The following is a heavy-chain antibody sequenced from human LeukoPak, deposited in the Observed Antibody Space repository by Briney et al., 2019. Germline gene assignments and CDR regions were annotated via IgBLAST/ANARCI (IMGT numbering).Heavy chain of an antibody. V-gene: IGHV3-23*01. J-gene: IGHJ4*02. CDR2: ITGSGGTT. Sequence: PGGSLRLSCAASGFTFSNYGMSWVRQAPGKGLEWVSAITGSGGTTYYADSMKGRFTISRDNSKNTLYLQMNSLRAEDTAVYYCAKDRVGAILYFDYWGQGTLVTVSS. D-gene: IGHD1-26*01. CDR1: GFTFSNYG. CDR3: AKDRVGAILYFDY.